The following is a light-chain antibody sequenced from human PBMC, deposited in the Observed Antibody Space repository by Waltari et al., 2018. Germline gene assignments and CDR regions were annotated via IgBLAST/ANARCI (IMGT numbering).Light chain of an antibody. Sequence: IQLTQSPSSLSASVGDRVTITCRASQGVNVYLAWYQQKPGKAPKLLIYAASNLQSGVSSRFSGRGSWTDFTLTINSLQPEDIATYYCQQFNASPRTFGQGTNVEIK. CDR3: QQFNASPRT. CDR2: AAS. CDR1: QGVNVY. J-gene: IGKJ1*01. V-gene: IGKV1-9*01.